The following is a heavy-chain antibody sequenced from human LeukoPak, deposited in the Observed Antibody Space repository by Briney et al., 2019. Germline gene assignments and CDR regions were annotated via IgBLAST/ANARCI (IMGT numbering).Heavy chain of an antibody. Sequence: GASVKVSCKASGYTFTGYHMHWVRQAPGQRLEWMGRINPNSGDTNNAQKFQGRVTMTRDTSISTAYMDLSRLTSDDTAVYYCARDYCSSTSCLFDYWGQGTLVTVSS. D-gene: IGHD2-2*01. CDR2: INPNSGDT. CDR1: GYTFTGYH. V-gene: IGHV1-2*06. J-gene: IGHJ4*02. CDR3: ARDYCSSTSCLFDY.